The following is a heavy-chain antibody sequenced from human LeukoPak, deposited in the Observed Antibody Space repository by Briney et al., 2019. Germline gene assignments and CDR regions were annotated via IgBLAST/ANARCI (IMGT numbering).Heavy chain of an antibody. D-gene: IGHD3-10*02. CDR3: AELGITMIGGV. Sequence: GGSLRLSCAASGFTFSDYYMSWIRQAPGKGLEWVSYISNFGNTIYYADSVKGRFTISRDNAKNSLYLQMNSLRAEDTAVYYCAELGITMIGGVWGKGTTVTISS. CDR2: ISNFGNTI. V-gene: IGHV3-11*04. CDR1: GFTFSDYY. J-gene: IGHJ6*04.